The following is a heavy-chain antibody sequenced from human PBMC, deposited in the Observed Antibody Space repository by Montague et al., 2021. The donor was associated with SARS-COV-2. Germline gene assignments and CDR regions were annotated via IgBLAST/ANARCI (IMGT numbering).Heavy chain of an antibody. CDR1: GGSISSYY. V-gene: IGHV4-59*01. Sequence: SETLSLTCTVSGGSISSYYWSWIRQPPGRGLEWFGYIYYSGSTNYNPSLTSRVTISVDPSKNQFSLKLSSVTAADTAVYYCARGSGWMGNAFDIWGQGTMVTVSS. J-gene: IGHJ3*02. CDR3: ARGSGWMGNAFDI. D-gene: IGHD6-19*01. CDR2: IYYSGST.